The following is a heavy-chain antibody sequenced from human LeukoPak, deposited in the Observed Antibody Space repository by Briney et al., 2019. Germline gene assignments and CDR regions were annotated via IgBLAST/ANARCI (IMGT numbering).Heavy chain of an antibody. CDR2: INSDGSSP. D-gene: IGHD2/OR15-2a*01. J-gene: IGHJ4*02. Sequence: GGSLRLSCAASGFTFITYWMHWVRQAPGKGLVWVSRINSDGSSPNYADSVKGRFTISRDNAKNTLYLQMNSLRAEDTAIYYCARGDQYYYFDYWGQGTLVTVSS. CDR3: ARGDQYYYFDY. CDR1: GFTFITYW. V-gene: IGHV3-74*01.